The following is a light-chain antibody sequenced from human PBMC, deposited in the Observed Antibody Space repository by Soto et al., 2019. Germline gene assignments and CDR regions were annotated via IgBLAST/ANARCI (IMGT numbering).Light chain of an antibody. J-gene: IGKJ4*01. CDR1: QSLSSDF. CDR2: SSS. Sequence: EIVLTQSPGTLSLSPGERAILSCRASQSLSSDFLAWYQQKPGQAPRLLIYSSSNRATGIPDRFSGSGSGADFTLTISRLEHADFAVYYCQQYGRSPLTFGGGNKVEIK. CDR3: QQYGRSPLT. V-gene: IGKV3-20*01.